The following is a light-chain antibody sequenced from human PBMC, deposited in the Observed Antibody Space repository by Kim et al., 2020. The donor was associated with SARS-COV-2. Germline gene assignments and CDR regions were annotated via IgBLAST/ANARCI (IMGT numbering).Light chain of an antibody. CDR1: SSDVGGYNY. J-gene: IGLJ2*01. V-gene: IGLV2-11*01. CDR2: DVS. CDR3: CSYAGSYTFGV. Sequence: TITCTGTSSDVGGYNYVSWYQQHPGKAPKLMIYDVSKRPSGVPDRFSGSKSGNTASLTISGLQAEDEADYHCCSYAGSYTFGVFGGGTQLTVL.